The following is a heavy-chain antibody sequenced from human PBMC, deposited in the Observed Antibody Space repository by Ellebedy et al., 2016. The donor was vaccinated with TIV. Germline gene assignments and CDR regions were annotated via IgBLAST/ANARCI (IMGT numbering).Heavy chain of an antibody. D-gene: IGHD3-16*01. CDR3: VRWTGENMIGLKGWFDP. CDR2: IYDTGVT. J-gene: IGHJ5*02. V-gene: IGHV4-59*11. Sequence: MPSETLSLTCTVSGGSLSSHFWSWIRQPPRKGLEWIGRIYDTGVTNYSPSLKSRVPISIDTSKNQFSLQLSSVTAADTAVYYCVRWTGENMIGLKGWFDPWGQGTLVTVSS. CDR1: GGSLSSHF.